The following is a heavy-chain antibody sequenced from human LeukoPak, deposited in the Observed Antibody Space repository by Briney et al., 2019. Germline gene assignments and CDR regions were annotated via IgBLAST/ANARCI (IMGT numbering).Heavy chain of an antibody. CDR1: GFTFDDYG. Sequence: GGSLRLSCAASGFTFDDYGMSWVRQAPGKGLEWVSGINWNGGSTGYADSVKGRFTISRDNAKNSLYLQMNSLRAEDTALYYCARVVSYSSSSHFGYWGQGTLVTVSS. CDR2: INWNGGST. D-gene: IGHD6-6*01. V-gene: IGHV3-20*04. J-gene: IGHJ4*02. CDR3: ARVVSYSSSSHFGY.